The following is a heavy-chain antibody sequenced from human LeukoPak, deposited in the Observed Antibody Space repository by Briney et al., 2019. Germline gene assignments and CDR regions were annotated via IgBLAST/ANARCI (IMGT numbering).Heavy chain of an antibody. Sequence: ASVKVSCKASGYTFTGYYMHWVRQAPGQGLEWMGWINPNSGGTNYAQKFQGWVTMTRDTSISTAYMELSRLRSDDTAVYYCARDKRDWNDILDYWGQGTLVTVSS. CDR2: INPNSGGT. V-gene: IGHV1-2*04. J-gene: IGHJ4*02. CDR1: GYTFTGYY. CDR3: ARDKRDWNDILDY. D-gene: IGHD1-1*01.